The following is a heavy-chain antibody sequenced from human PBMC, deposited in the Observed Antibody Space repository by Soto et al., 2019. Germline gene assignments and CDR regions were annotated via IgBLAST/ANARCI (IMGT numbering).Heavy chain of an antibody. CDR1: GGSISSYY. J-gene: IGHJ5*02. Sequence: SETLSLTCTVSGGSISSYYWSWIRQPPGKGLEWIGYIYYSGSTNYNPSLKSRVTISVDTSKNQFSLKLSSVTAADTAVYYCARGGPLTLRFLEWYWFDPWGQGTLVTVSS. V-gene: IGHV4-59*01. D-gene: IGHD3-3*01. CDR3: ARGGPLTLRFLEWYWFDP. CDR2: IYYSGST.